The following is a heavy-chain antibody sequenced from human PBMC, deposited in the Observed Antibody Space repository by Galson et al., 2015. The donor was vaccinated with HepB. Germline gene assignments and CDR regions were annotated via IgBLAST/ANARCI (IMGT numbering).Heavy chain of an antibody. D-gene: IGHD3-22*01. CDR2: IKSKTDGGTT. V-gene: IGHV3-15*07. J-gene: IGHJ4*02. CDR1: GFTFSNAW. CDR3: TTDQAYYYDSSGYPY. Sequence: SLRLSCAASGFTFSNAWMNWVRQAPGKGLEWVGRIKSKTDGGTTDYAAPVKGRFTISRDDSKNTLYLQMNSLKTEDTAVYYCTTDQAYYYDSSGYPYWGQGTLVTVSS.